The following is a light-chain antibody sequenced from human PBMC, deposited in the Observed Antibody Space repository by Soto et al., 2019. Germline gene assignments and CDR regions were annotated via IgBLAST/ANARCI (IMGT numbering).Light chain of an antibody. J-gene: IGKJ1*01. CDR3: QPYNSYSEA. CDR2: DAS. V-gene: IGKV1-5*01. Sequence: DIQMTQSPSTLSASVGDRVTITCRASQSISSWLAWYQQKPGKAPKLLIYDASSLESGVPSRFSGSGSGTEFTLTISSLQPDDFVTYYCQPYNSYSEAFGQATKV. CDR1: QSISSW.